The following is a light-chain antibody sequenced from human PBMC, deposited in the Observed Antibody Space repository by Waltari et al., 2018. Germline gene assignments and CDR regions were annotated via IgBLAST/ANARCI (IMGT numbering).Light chain of an antibody. CDR3: QQYNNWPLT. CDR2: AAS. J-gene: IGKJ4*01. Sequence: VVTQSPATLSVSPGKTVTLSCRASQRVNTNLAWYQQKPGQAPRLLIFAASTRAPGIPSRFGGSGSGTEFTLTITSLQFEDVGVYYCQQYNNWPLTFGGGTKVEIK. V-gene: IGKV3-15*01. CDR1: QRVNTN.